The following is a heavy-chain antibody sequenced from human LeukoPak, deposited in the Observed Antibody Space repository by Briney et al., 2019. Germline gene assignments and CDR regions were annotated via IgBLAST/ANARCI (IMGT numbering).Heavy chain of an antibody. J-gene: IGHJ4*02. CDR3: ARLPGDSSGYYHFDY. Sequence: ASVKVSCKASGYTFTSYYMHWVRQAPGQGLEWMGIINPSGGSTSYAQKFQGRVTMTRDMSTSTVYMELSSLRSEDTAVYYCARLPGDSSGYYHFDYWGQGTLVTVSS. V-gene: IGHV1-46*01. CDR1: GYTFTSYY. CDR2: INPSGGST. D-gene: IGHD3-22*01.